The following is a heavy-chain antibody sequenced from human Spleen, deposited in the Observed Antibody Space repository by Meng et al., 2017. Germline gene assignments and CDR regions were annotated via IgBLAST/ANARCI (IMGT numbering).Heavy chain of an antibody. V-gene: IGHV3-74*01. Sequence: GESLKISCAASGFTFSNYAMSWVRQPPGKGLVWVSRINTDGSTTTYADSVKGRFTISRDNAKNTLYLQMNSLRAEDTAVYYCTNDRLNHWGQGTLVTVSS. D-gene: IGHD1-1*01. CDR1: GFTFSNYA. J-gene: IGHJ1*01. CDR2: INTDGSTT. CDR3: TNDRLNH.